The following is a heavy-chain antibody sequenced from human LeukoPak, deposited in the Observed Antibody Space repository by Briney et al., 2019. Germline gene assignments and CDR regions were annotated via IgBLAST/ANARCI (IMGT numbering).Heavy chain of an antibody. CDR3: AVGTIHYGSGSYTLGFDP. Sequence: ASVKVSCKASGYTFTSYDINWVRQATGQGLEWMGWMNPNSGNTGYAQKFQGRVTMTRNTSISTAYMELSSLRSEDTAVYYCAVGTIHYGSGSYTLGFDPWGQGTLVTVSS. V-gene: IGHV1-8*01. J-gene: IGHJ5*02. D-gene: IGHD3-10*01. CDR1: GYTFTSYD. CDR2: MNPNSGNT.